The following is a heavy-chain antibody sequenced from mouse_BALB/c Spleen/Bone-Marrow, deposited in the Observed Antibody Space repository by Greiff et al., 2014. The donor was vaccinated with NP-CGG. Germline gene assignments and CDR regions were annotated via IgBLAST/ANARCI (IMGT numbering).Heavy chain of an antibody. Sequence: VQLKQAGAELLRPGALGRVSCKASDFNIKDYYMYWVKQRPEQGLEWIGWIDPENGNIIYDPKFQGKASITADTSSNTAYLQLSSLTSEDTAVYYCARSPRNYFDYWGQGSTLTVSS. V-gene: IGHV14-1*02. CDR3: ARSPRNYFDY. J-gene: IGHJ2*01. CDR2: IDPENGNI. CDR1: DFNIKDYY.